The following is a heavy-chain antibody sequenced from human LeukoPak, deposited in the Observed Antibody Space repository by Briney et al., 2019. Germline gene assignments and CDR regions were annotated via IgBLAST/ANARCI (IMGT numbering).Heavy chain of an antibody. J-gene: IGHJ4*02. CDR3: ARGGIWSPYYFDY. V-gene: IGHV3-7*01. CDR1: GSTFSSYR. Sequence: PGVSLRLSCAASGSTFSSYRMSWVRQAPGKGLEWVAHIKQDGSEKYYVDSVKGRFTISRDNAKNSLYLQMNSLRAEDTAVYYCARGGIWSPYYFDYWGQGTLVTVSS. D-gene: IGHD2/OR15-2a*01. CDR2: IKQDGSEK.